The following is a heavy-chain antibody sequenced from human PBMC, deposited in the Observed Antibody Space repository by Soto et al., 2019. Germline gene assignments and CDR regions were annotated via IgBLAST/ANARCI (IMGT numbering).Heavy chain of an antibody. V-gene: IGHV3-21*01. D-gene: IGHD6-6*01. J-gene: IGHJ6*02. CDR1: GFTFSSYS. CDR3: ARDRVQLAHYYGMDV. CDR2: ISSSSSYI. Sequence: VQLVESGGGLVMPGESLRLSCAASGFTFSSYSMNWVRQAPGKGLEWVSSISSSSSYIYYADSVKGRFTISRDNAKNSLYLQMNSLRAEDTAVYYCARDRVQLAHYYGMDVWGQGTTVTVSS.